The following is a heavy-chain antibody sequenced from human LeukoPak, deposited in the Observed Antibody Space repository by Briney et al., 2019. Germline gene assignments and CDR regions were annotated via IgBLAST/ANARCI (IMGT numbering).Heavy chain of an antibody. CDR1: GFTVSSNY. J-gene: IGHJ5*02. CDR3: ARTSIWFGKLLPSLDP. Sequence: GGSLRLSCAASGFTVSSNYMSWVRQAPGKGLEWVSVIYSGGSTYYADSVKGRFTISRDNSKNTLYLQMNSLRAEDTAVYYCARTSIWFGKLLPSLDPWGQGTLVTVSS. CDR2: IYSGGST. D-gene: IGHD3-10*01. V-gene: IGHV3-53*01.